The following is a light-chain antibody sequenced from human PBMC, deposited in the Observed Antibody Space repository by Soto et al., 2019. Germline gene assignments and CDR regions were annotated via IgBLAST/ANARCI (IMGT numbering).Light chain of an antibody. CDR3: QQYGSSPRT. CDR1: PSVSSSY. V-gene: IGKV3-20*01. CDR2: GAS. J-gene: IGKJ1*01. Sequence: ELVLTQSPGPLSLSPGERATLSCRASPSVSSSYLAWYQQKPGQAPRLLIYGASSRATGIPDRFSGSGSGTDFTLTISRLEPEDVAVYYCQQYGSSPRTFGQGTKVEIK.